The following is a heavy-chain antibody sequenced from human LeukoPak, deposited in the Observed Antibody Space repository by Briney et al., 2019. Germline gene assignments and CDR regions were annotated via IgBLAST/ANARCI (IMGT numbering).Heavy chain of an antibody. V-gene: IGHV4-34*01. CDR2: INHSGST. CDR3: AREGVVGADGHFDY. CDR1: GGSFSGYY. D-gene: IGHD2-15*01. Sequence: PETLSLTCAVYGGSFSGYYWSWIRQPPGKGLEWIGEINHSGSTNYNPSLKSRVTISVDTSKNQFSLKLSSVTAADTAVYYCAREGVVGADGHFDYWGQGTLLSVSS. J-gene: IGHJ4*02.